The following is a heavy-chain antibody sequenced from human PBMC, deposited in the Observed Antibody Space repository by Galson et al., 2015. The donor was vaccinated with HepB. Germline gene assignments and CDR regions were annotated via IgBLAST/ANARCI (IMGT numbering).Heavy chain of an antibody. CDR1: GFTFTSSA. CDR2: IVVGSGNT. V-gene: IGHV1-58*01. J-gene: IGHJ2*01. D-gene: IGHD5-18*01. CDR3: AAGPTAMVFHWYFDL. Sequence: SVKVSCKASGFTFTSSAVQWVRQARGQRLEWIGWIVVGSGNTNYAQKFQERVTITRDMSTSTAYMELSSLRSEDTAVYYCAAGPTAMVFHWYFDLWGRGTLVTVSS.